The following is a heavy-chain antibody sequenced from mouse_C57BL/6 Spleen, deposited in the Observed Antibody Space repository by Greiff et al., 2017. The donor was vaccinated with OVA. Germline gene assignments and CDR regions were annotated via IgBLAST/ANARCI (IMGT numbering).Heavy chain of an antibody. CDR2: ISDGGSYT. CDR3: ARGGITTDHFDY. V-gene: IGHV5-4*01. J-gene: IGHJ2*01. D-gene: IGHD1-1*01. CDR1: GFTFSSYA. Sequence: EVQLVESGGGLVKPGGSLKLSCAASGFTFSSYAMSWVRQTPGKRLEWVATISDGGSYTYYPDNVKGRFTISRDNAKNNLYLQMSHLKSEDTAMYYGARGGITTDHFDYWGQGTTLTVSS.